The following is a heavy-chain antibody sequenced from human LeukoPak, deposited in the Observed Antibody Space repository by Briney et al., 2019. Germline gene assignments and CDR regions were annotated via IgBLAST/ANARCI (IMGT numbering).Heavy chain of an antibody. CDR1: GYTFTIYY. Sequence: ASVKVSCKASGYTFTIYYMHWVRQAPGQGLEWMGIINPSGGSTRYAQKFQGRVTVTRDTSTSTVYMELSSLRSEDTAVYFCARGCGGDCSTRWFDPWGQGTLVTVSS. J-gene: IGHJ5*02. V-gene: IGHV1-46*01. D-gene: IGHD2-21*02. CDR3: ARGCGGDCSTRWFDP. CDR2: INPSGGST.